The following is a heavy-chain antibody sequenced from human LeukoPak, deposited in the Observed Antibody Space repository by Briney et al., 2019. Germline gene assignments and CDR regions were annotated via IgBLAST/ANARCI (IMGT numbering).Heavy chain of an antibody. D-gene: IGHD6-19*01. J-gene: IGHJ4*02. Sequence: SETLSLTCTVSGGSISSYYWSWIRQPPGKGLEWIGYIYYSGSTNYNPSLKSRVTISVDTSKNQFSLKLSSVTAADTAVYYCARSSGRYHYFDYWGQGTLVTVS. V-gene: IGHV4-59*01. CDR3: ARSSGRYHYFDY. CDR2: IYYSGST. CDR1: GGSISSYY.